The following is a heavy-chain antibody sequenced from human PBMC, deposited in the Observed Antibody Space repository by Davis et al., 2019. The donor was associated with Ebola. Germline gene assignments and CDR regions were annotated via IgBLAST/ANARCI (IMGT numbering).Heavy chain of an antibody. V-gene: IGHV1-18*04. D-gene: IGHD3-22*01. J-gene: IGHJ5*02. CDR2: ISAYNGNT. CDR3: ARDGYYYDSSGYSVMVAWFDP. Sequence: AASVKVSCKASGYTFTSYGISWVRQAPGQGLEWMGWISAYNGNTNYAQKLQGRVTMTTDTSTSTAYMELSSLRSEDTAVYYCARDGYYYDSSGYSVMVAWFDPWGQGTLVTVSS. CDR1: GYTFTSYG.